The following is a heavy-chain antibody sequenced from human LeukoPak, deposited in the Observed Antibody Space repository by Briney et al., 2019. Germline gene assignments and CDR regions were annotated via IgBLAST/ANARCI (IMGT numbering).Heavy chain of an antibody. J-gene: IGHJ4*02. CDR3: ARRRRVRTGDLGYYFDY. CDR2: IYPVDSDT. D-gene: IGHD7-27*01. V-gene: IGHV5-51*01. CDR1: GYRFTSYW. Sequence: GEPLKISCKGSGYRFTSYWTGWVRPVSRQGLGWMGIIYPVDSDTRYSPSPQGQVTTSPDKPISTAYLQWISLKASDTAMYYCARRRRVRTGDLGYYFDYWGQGTLVTVSS.